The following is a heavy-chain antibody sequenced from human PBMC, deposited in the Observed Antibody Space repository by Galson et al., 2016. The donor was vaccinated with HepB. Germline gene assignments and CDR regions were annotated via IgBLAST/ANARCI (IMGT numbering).Heavy chain of an antibody. Sequence: SLRLSCAASGFTFSSYWMSWVRQAPGKELAWVAVISDDRTNTYYANSVKGRFTISRDNSKNTVYLEMNSLRPEDTAVYYCARVVGYDFWSGWGYFDQWGQGTLVTVSS. CDR3: ARVVGYDFWSGWGYFDQ. V-gene: IGHV3-30*03. CDR2: ISDDRTNT. D-gene: IGHD3-3*01. J-gene: IGHJ4*02. CDR1: GFTFSSYW.